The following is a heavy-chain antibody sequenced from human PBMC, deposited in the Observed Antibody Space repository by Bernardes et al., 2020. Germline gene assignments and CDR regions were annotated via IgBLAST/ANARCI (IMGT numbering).Heavy chain of an antibody. CDR3: ARALGYCSGGSCYSSWFDP. J-gene: IGHJ5*02. CDR2: INHSGST. Sequence: SETLPLTCAVYGGSFSGYYWSWIRKPPGKGLEWIGEINHSGSTNYNPSLKSRVTISVDTSKNQFSLKLSSVTAADTAVYYCARALGYCSGGSCYSSWFDPRGQGTLVTVSS. V-gene: IGHV4-34*01. D-gene: IGHD2-15*01. CDR1: GGSFSGYY.